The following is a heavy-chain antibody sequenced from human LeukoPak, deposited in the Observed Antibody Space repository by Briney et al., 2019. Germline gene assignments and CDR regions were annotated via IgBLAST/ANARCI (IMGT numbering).Heavy chain of an antibody. CDR2: IWFDGSNQ. D-gene: IGHD2-8*01. CDR3: ARDPGVRAYYFDS. J-gene: IGHJ4*02. V-gene: IGHV3-33*01. Sequence: GGSLRLSCVASGYRISTYGMHRVRQAPGKGLEWVAVIWFDGSNQYYAASVKGRFTISRDDSKDTLFLDMSSLRADDTAVYYCARDPGVRAYYFDSWGQGTLVAVSS. CDR1: GYRISTYG.